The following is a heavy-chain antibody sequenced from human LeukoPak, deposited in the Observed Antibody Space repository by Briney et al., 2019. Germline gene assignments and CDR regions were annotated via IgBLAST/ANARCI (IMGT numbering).Heavy chain of an antibody. D-gene: IGHD3-22*01. CDR3: ARAGYYDSSGYYHPFDY. CDR1: GYTFSGYY. V-gene: IGHV1-2*02. CDR2: VNPNSSGT. J-gene: IGHJ4*02. Sequence: ASVKVSCKASGYTFSGYYIHWVRQAPGQGREWMGWVNPNSSGTNYGQNFQGRVTMTRDTSISTAYMELRGLTPDDTAVYYCARAGYYDSSGYYHPFDYWGQGIVVTVSS.